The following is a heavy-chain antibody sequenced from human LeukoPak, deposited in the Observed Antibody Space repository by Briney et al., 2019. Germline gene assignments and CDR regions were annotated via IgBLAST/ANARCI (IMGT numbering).Heavy chain of an antibody. CDR3: ARGWPYDTSGYYLSPFDY. Sequence: ASVKVSCKASGYTFTDYYMHWVRQAPGQGLEWMGWINPNSGGTNYAQKFQGRVTMTRDTSISTAYMELSRLRSDDTAVYYCARGWPYDTSGYYLSPFDYWGQGTLVTVSS. CDR1: GYTFTDYY. V-gene: IGHV1-2*02. D-gene: IGHD3-22*01. CDR2: INPNSGGT. J-gene: IGHJ4*02.